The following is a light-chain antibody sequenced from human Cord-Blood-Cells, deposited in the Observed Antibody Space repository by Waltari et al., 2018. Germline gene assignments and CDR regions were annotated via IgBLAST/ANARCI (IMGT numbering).Light chain of an antibody. V-gene: IGKV1-5*03. J-gene: IGKJ1*01. CDR2: KAS. CDR3: QHYDSYSGT. Sequence: DFQMTQSPSTLSASVGDRVTITCRASQSISSWLAWYQQKPGKAPKLLIYKASSLESGVPSRFSGSGSGTEFTLTLSSLQPDDFATYYCQHYDSYSGTFGQGTKVEIK. CDR1: QSISSW.